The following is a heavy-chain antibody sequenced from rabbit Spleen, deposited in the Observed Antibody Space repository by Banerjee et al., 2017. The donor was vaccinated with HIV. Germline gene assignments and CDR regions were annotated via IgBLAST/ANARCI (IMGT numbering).Heavy chain of an antibody. CDR2: IDPVFGIT. V-gene: IGHV1S7*01. J-gene: IGHJ4*01. D-gene: IGHD1-1*01. CDR3: VREVYHILGL. CDR1: GFDFGTYY. Sequence: QLVESGGGLVQPGGSLKLSCKASGFDFGTYYMSWVRQAPGKGLEWIGYIDPVFGITYYASWAKGRFTISSDNAQNTVDLQLNSLTAADTATYFCVREVYHILGLWGQGTLVTVS.